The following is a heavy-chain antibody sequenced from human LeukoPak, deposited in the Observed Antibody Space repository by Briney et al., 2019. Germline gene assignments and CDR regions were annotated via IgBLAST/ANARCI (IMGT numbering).Heavy chain of an antibody. CDR2: VSYLGDNT. CDR1: GFTLSDHA. J-gene: IGHJ4*02. CDR3: AKVRQGGVIDSNDY. D-gene: IGHD3-16*02. Sequence: PGGSLRLSCAASGFTLSDHAMSWVRQAPRQGLEWVSSVSYLGDNTFYADSVKGRFTISRDNSKNTLYLQMNSLRAEDTAVYYCAKVRQGGVIDSNDYWGQGTLVTVSS. V-gene: IGHV3-23*01.